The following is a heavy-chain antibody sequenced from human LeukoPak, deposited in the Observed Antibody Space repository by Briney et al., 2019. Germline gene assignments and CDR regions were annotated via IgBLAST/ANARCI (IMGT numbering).Heavy chain of an antibody. Sequence: GGSLRLSCVTSGFTFSTYGMHWVRQAPGKGLEWVSAISGSGGTTYYADSVEGRFTISRDNSKNTLYLQMNSLRAEDTAVFYCAKRASYYDSSGYINWGQGTLVAVSS. CDR1: GFTFSTYG. D-gene: IGHD3-22*01. V-gene: IGHV3-23*01. CDR2: ISGSGGTT. CDR3: AKRASYYDSSGYIN. J-gene: IGHJ4*02.